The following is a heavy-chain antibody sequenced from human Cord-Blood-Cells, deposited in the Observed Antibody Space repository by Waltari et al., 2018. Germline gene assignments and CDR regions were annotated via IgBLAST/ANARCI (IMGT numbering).Heavy chain of an antibody. V-gene: IGHV1-3*01. CDR1: GYTFTSYA. CDR3: ARMGPLSLVGANWFDP. J-gene: IGHJ5*02. Sequence: QVQLVQSGAEVKKPGASVKVSCKASGYTFTSYAMHWVRQAPGQRLEGMGWINAGTGNTKYSQKLQGRVTITRDTSASTAYLELSSLRSEDTAVYYCARMGPLSLVGANWFDPWGQGTLVTVSS. CDR2: INAGTGNT. D-gene: IGHD1-26*01.